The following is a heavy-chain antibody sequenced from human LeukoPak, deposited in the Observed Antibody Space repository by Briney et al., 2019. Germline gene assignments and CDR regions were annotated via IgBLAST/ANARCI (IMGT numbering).Heavy chain of an antibody. CDR1: GGSFSGYY. CDR2: INHSGST. J-gene: IGHJ4*02. D-gene: IGHD5-18*01. V-gene: IGHV4-34*01. Sequence: SETLSLTCAVYGGSFSGYYWSWIRQPPGQGLEWIGEINHSGSTNYNPSLKSRVTISVDTSKNQFSLKLSSVTAADTAVYYCARGVIQLWSDWGQGTLVTVSS. CDR3: ARGVIQLWSD.